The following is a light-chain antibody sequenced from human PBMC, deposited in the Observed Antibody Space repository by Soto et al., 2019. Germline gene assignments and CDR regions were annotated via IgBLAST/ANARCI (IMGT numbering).Light chain of an antibody. CDR1: QSVSYW. J-gene: IGKJ1*01. CDR2: DAS. Sequence: EIQMTQSPSTLSASVGDRVTITCRASQSVSYWLAWYQQKPGKAPKLLVHDASTLLSGVPSRFSGSVSGTEFILTIGSLQPDDFVTYYCQQYKSYPWTFGQGTKV. V-gene: IGKV1-5*01. CDR3: QQYKSYPWT.